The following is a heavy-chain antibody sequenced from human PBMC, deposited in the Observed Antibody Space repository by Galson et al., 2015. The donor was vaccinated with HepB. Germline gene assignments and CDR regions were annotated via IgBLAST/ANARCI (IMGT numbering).Heavy chain of an antibody. CDR2: IYPGDSDT. CDR1: GYSFTSYW. CDR3: ARRGYSYGLVYDAFDI. D-gene: IGHD5-18*01. V-gene: IGHV5-51*01. J-gene: IGHJ3*02. Sequence: QSGAEVKKPGESLKISCKGSGYSFTSYWIGWVRQMPGKGLEWMGIIYPGDSDTRYSPSFRGQVTISADKSISTAYLQWSSLKASDTAMYYCARRGYSYGLVYDAFDIWGQGTMVTVSS.